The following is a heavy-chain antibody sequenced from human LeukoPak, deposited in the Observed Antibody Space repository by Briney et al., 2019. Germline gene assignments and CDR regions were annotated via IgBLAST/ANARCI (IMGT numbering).Heavy chain of an antibody. J-gene: IGHJ4*02. V-gene: IGHV4-59*11. CDR1: GGSISSHS. D-gene: IGHD6-19*01. CDR2: IYYSGST. Sequence: SETLSLTCTVSGGSISSHSWSWVRQPPGKGLEWIGYIYYSGSTNYNPSLKTRVTISVDTSKNQFSLKLSSVTAADTAVYYCARGTGWFLSWGQGALVTVSS. CDR3: ARGTGWFLS.